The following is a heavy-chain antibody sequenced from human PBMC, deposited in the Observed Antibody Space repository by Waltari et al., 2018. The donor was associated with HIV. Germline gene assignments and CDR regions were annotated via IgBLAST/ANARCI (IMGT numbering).Heavy chain of an antibody. CDR3: ARDLGPTYGDYGDY. J-gene: IGHJ4*02. V-gene: IGHV3-7*01. CDR1: GFTFSSYG. Sequence: EVQLVESGGGLVQPGGSLRLSCAASGFTFSSYGMTWVRQAQGKGMEWVANIKQDGTEKYYVDSVKGRFTISRDNAKNSLYLQMNSLRAEDTAVYYCARDLGPTYGDYGDYWGQGTLVTVSS. D-gene: IGHD4-17*01. CDR2: IKQDGTEK.